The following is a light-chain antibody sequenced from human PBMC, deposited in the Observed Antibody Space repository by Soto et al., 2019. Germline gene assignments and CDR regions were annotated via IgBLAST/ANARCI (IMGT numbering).Light chain of an antibody. CDR2: GAS. V-gene: IGKV3-20*01. CDR1: QTVGNNY. Sequence: EIVLTQSPGTLSLSPGERATLSCRASQTVGNNYLAWYQQRPGQAPRLLIYGASSRATGIPDRFSGSGSGTDFTLTIGRLEPEDFAVYYCQQYDSSPRTFGQGTKVDIK. J-gene: IGKJ1*01. CDR3: QQYDSSPRT.